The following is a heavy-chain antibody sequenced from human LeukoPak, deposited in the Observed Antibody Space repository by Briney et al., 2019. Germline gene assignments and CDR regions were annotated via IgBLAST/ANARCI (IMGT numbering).Heavy chain of an antibody. CDR2: IRSKAYGGTT. CDR1: GFTFGDYA. D-gene: IGHD6-13*01. J-gene: IGHJ4*02. V-gene: IGHV3-49*04. Sequence: PGRSLRLSCTASGFTFGDYAMSWVCQAPGKGLEWVGFIRSKAYGGTTEYAASVKGRFTISRDDSKSIAYLQMNSLKTEDTAVYYCTRGSSSSWYPAAFDYWGQGTLVTVSS. CDR3: TRGSSSSWYPAAFDY.